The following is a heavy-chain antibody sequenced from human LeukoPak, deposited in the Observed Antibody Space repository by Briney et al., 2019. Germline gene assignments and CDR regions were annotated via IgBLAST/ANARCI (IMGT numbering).Heavy chain of an antibody. CDR1: GFTFSSYY. V-gene: IGHV3-48*01. D-gene: IGHD3-16*01. CDR2: ISSRSSTI. CDR3: ARDQVGGAFDI. Sequence: GGSLRLSCAASGFTFSSYYMNWVRQAPGKGLEWVSYISSRSSTINYADSVKGRFTISRDNAKNSLYLQMNSLRAEDTAVYYCARDQVGGAFDIWGQGTMVTVSS. J-gene: IGHJ3*02.